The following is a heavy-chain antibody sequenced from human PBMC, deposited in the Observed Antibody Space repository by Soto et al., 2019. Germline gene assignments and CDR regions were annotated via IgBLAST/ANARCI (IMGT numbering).Heavy chain of an antibody. CDR2: IWYDGSNK. CDR3: ARDPYYYDSSGYFDY. J-gene: IGHJ4*02. CDR1: GFTFSSYG. V-gene: IGHV3-33*01. Sequence: PGGSLRLSCAASGFTFSSYGMHWVRQAPGKGLEWVAVIWYDGSNKYYADSVKGRFTISRDNSKNTLYLQMNSLRAEDTAVYYCARDPYYYDSSGYFDYWAQGTLVTVSS. D-gene: IGHD3-22*01.